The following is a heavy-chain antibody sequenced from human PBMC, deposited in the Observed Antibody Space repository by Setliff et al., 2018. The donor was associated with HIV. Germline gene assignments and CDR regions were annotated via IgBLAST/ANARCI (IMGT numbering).Heavy chain of an antibody. CDR1: GGSISSSTYY. V-gene: IGHV4-39*01. CDR3: ARHPEQWLAHFDY. Sequence: SETLSLTCIVSGGSISSSTYYWGWIRQPPGEGLEWIGSINYSGTTYCNPSLKSRVTISVDTSKNQFSLKLNSVTATDTAVYYCARHPEQWLAHFDYWGQGTLVTVSS. D-gene: IGHD6-19*01. J-gene: IGHJ4*02. CDR2: INYSGTT.